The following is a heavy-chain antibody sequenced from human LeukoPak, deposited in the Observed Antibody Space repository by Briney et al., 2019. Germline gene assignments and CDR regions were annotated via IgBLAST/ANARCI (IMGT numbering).Heavy chain of an antibody. CDR2: ISAYNGNT. D-gene: IGHD3-22*01. V-gene: IGHV1-18*01. J-gene: IGHJ4*02. CDR1: GYTFTSYG. CDR3: ARSPYYYDSSGYYYDY. Sequence: ASVKVSCKASGYTFTSYGISWVRQAPGQGLAWMGWISAYNGNTNYAQKLQGRVTMTTDTSTSTAYMELRSLRSDDTAVYYCARSPYYYDSSGYYYDYWGQGTLVTVSS.